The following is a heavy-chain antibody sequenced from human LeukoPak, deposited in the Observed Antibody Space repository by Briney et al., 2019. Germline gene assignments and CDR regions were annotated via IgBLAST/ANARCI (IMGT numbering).Heavy chain of an antibody. Sequence: GGSLRLSCAASGFTFSDYYMSWIRQAPGKGLEWVSYISSSGSTIYYADSVKGRFTISRDNAKNSLYLQMNSLRAEDTAVYYCSGDYYDSNGYSRWGQGTLVTVSS. CDR2: ISSSGSTI. D-gene: IGHD3-22*01. CDR1: GFTFSDYY. V-gene: IGHV3-11*01. CDR3: SGDYYDSNGYSR. J-gene: IGHJ4*02.